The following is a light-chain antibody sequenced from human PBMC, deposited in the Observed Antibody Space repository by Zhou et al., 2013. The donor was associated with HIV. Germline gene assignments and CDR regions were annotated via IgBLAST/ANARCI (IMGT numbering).Light chain of an antibody. V-gene: IGKV1-39*01. CDR2: SAS. CDR1: QSISTW. Sequence: DIQMTQSPSTLSASVGDRISITCRASQSISTWVAWYQQKPGKVPELLIYSASTVQSGVPSRFSGSGYGTDFTLAISSLQPEDFAIYFCQQSYTTPETFGGGTKVE. CDR3: QQSYTTPET. J-gene: IGKJ4*01.